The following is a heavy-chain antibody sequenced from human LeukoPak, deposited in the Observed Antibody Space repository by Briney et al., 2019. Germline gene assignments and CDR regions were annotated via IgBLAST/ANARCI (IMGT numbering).Heavy chain of an antibody. D-gene: IGHD6-19*01. CDR3: ARVAESSGWYNKYFQH. CDR2: IYYSGST. Sequence: PSETLSLTCTVSGGSISSYYWSWIRQPPGKGLEWIGYIYYSGSTNYNPSLKSRVTISVDTSKNQFSLKLSSVTAADTAVYYCARVAESSGWYNKYFQHWGQGTLVTVSS. J-gene: IGHJ1*01. CDR1: GGSISSYY. V-gene: IGHV4-59*01.